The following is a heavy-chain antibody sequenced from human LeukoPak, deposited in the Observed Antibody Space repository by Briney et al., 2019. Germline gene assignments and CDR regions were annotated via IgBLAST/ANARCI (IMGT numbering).Heavy chain of an antibody. CDR1: GFTFSNYA. CDR2: ISGSGGST. CDR3: AKDVCRYSSGCLSFDY. Sequence: GGSLRLSCAASGFTFSNYAMSWVRQAPGKGLEWVSAISGSGGSTYSADSVKGRFTISRDNSKSTLSLQMNSLRAEDAAVYYCAKDVCRYSSGCLSFDYWGQGTLVTVSS. V-gene: IGHV3-23*01. D-gene: IGHD6-19*01. J-gene: IGHJ4*02.